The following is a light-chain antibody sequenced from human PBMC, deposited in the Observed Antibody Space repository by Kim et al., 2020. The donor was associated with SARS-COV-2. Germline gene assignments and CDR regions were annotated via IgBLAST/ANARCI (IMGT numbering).Light chain of an antibody. CDR3: QKYNSAPLT. Sequence: SVGDKVTITCRASQVICKYLALYQQKPGKVPKLLIYAASTLQSGVPSRFSGSGSGTDFTLTINSLQPEDVATYYCQKYNSAPLTFGGGTKVDIK. CDR2: AAS. CDR1: QVICKY. V-gene: IGKV1-27*01. J-gene: IGKJ4*01.